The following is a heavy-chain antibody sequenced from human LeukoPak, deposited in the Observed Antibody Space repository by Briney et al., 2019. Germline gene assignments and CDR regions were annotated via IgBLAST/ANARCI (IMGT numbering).Heavy chain of an antibody. V-gene: IGHV1-2*02. Sequence: GASVKVSCKASGYTFTGYYMHWVRQAPGQGLEWMGWINHNSGGTNYAQKFQGRVTMTRDTSISTAYMELSRLRSDHTAVYYCASPYSSSSADAFDIWGEGTMVTVSS. CDR3: ASPYSSSSADAFDI. D-gene: IGHD6-6*01. J-gene: IGHJ3*02. CDR2: INHNSGGT. CDR1: GYTFTGYY.